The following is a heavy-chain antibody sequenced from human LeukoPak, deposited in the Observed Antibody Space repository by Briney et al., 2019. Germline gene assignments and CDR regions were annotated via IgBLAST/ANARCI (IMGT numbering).Heavy chain of an antibody. J-gene: IGHJ4*02. CDR1: GFTFSSYG. V-gene: IGHV3-30*02. Sequence: GGSLRLSCAASGFTFSSYGMHWVRQAPGKGLEWVAFIRYDGSNKYYADSVKGRFTISRDISKNTLYLQMNSLRAEDTAVYYCARGYSSSWADFDYWGQGTLVTVSS. CDR2: IRYDGSNK. CDR3: ARGYSSSWADFDY. D-gene: IGHD6-13*01.